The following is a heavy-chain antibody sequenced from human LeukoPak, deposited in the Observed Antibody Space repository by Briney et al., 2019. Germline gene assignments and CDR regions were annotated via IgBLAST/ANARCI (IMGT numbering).Heavy chain of an antibody. D-gene: IGHD4-17*01. CDR1: GFTFSTYW. Sequence: PGGSLRLSCAASGFTFSTYWMQWVRQAPGKGLVWVSHINGDGSSTTYADSVKGRFTISRDNGKNTLYLQMNSLRVDDTAIYYCVRDNYGVDYWGQGTLVTVSS. CDR2: INGDGSST. V-gene: IGHV3-74*01. CDR3: VRDNYGVDY. J-gene: IGHJ4*02.